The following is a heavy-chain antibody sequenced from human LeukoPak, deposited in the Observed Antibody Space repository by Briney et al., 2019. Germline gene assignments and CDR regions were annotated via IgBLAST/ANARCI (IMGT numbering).Heavy chain of an antibody. V-gene: IGHV3-21*01. CDR3: ARAITMVRGVYYCYMDV. Sequence: GGSLRLSCAASGFTFSSYSMNWVRQAPGKGLEWVSSISSSSSYIYYADSVKGRFTISRDNAKNSLYLQMNSLRAEDTAVYYCARAITMVRGVYYCYMDVWGKGTTVTVSS. CDR1: GFTFSSYS. CDR2: ISSSSSYI. D-gene: IGHD3-10*01. J-gene: IGHJ6*03.